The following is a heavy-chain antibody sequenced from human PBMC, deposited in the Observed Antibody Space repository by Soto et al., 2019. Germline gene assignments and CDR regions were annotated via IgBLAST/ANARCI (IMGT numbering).Heavy chain of an antibody. CDR2: IIPIFGTA. CDR3: ARGGCSGASCYSDC. Sequence: QVQLVQSGAEVKKPGSSVKVSCKASGGTFSSYAISWVRQAPGQGLEWMGGIIPIFGTANYAQQLQGRVSITAHESTSTAYMELSSLSSEDTSVFVCARGGCSGASCYSDCWGQGTLVTVFS. CDR1: GGTFSSYA. D-gene: IGHD2-15*01. V-gene: IGHV1-69*01. J-gene: IGHJ4*02.